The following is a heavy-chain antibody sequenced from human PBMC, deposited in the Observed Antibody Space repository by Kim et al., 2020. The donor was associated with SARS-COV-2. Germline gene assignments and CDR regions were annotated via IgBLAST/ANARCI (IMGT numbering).Heavy chain of an antibody. CDR1: GFTFSSYG. CDR3: AKVGATISSFYYFDY. V-gene: IGHV3-30*18. Sequence: GGSLRLSCAASGFTFSSYGMHWVRQAPGKGLEWVAVISYDGSNKYYADSVKGRFTISRDNSKNTLYLQMNSLRAEDTAVYYCAKVGATISSFYYFDYWG. J-gene: IGHJ4*01. CDR2: ISYDGSNK. D-gene: IGHD1-26*01.